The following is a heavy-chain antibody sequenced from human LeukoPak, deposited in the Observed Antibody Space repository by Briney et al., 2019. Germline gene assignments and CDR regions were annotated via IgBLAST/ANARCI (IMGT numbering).Heavy chain of an antibody. CDR2: IYHSGST. J-gene: IGHJ2*01. CDR3: ASLYYDILTGYPEGYFDL. Sequence: SETLSLTCAVSGYSISSGYYWGWIRQPPGKGLEWIGSIYHSGSTYYNPSLKSRVTISVDTSKNQFSLKLSFVTAADTAVYYCASLYYDILTGYPEGYFDLWGRGTLVTVSS. D-gene: IGHD3-9*01. CDR1: GYSISSGYY. V-gene: IGHV4-38-2*01.